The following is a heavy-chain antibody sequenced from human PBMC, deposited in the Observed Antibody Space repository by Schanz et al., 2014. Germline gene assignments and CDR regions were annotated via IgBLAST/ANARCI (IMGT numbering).Heavy chain of an antibody. D-gene: IGHD2-2*01. Sequence: QVQLVESGGGLVKPGGSLRLSCAASGFTFSDYYMSWIRQAPGKGLEWVSDISDSGDYTHYADSLKGRFTISRDNAKNPLFLQMNSLSAEDTAVEYCAKVRTAASYLDSWGLGTLVTVSS. CDR1: GFTFSDYY. CDR2: ISDSGDYT. CDR3: AKVRTAASYLDS. J-gene: IGHJ4*02. V-gene: IGHV3-11*05.